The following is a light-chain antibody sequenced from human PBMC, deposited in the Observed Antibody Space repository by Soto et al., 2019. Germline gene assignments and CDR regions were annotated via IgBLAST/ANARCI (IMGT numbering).Light chain of an antibody. CDR1: SSDVGGYNY. V-gene: IGLV2-8*01. CDR3: SSFAGNNNLV. CDR2: GVS. J-gene: IGLJ2*01. Sequence: QSALTQPPSASGSPGQSVTISCTGTSSDVGGYNYVSWYQQHPGKAPKLMIAGVSKRPSGVPDRFSGSKSGNTSSLTVSGLEAEDEADYYCSSFAGNNNLVFGGGTKVTVL.